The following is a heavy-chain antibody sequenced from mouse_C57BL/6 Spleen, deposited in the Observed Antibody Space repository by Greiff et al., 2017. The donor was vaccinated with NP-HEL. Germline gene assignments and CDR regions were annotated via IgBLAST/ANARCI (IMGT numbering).Heavy chain of an antibody. CDR2: IYPGSGST. CDR3: ARDDYYGSSRDY. CDR1: GYTFTSYW. D-gene: IGHD1-1*01. V-gene: IGHV1-55*01. Sequence: QVQLQQPGAELVKPGASVKMSCKASGYTFTSYWITWVKQRPGQGLEWIGDIYPGSGSTNYNEKFKSKATLTVDTSSSTAYMQLSSLTSEDSAVYYCARDDYYGSSRDYWGQGTTLTVSS. J-gene: IGHJ2*01.